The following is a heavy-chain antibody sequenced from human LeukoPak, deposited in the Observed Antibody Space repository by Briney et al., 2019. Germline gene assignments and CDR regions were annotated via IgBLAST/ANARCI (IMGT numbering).Heavy chain of an antibody. CDR1: GGTFSSYA. Sequence: SVTVSCKASGGTFSSYAISWVRQAPGQGLEWMGGIIPIFGTANYAQKFQGRVTITTDESTSTAYMELSSLRSEDTAVYYCARDRYCSSTSCYTGLWAFDIWGQGTMVTVSS. CDR3: ARDRYCSSTSCYTGLWAFDI. D-gene: IGHD2-2*02. CDR2: IIPIFGTA. J-gene: IGHJ3*02. V-gene: IGHV1-69*05.